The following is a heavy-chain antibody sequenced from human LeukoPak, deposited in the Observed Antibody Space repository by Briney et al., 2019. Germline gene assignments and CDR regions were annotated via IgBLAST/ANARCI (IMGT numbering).Heavy chain of an antibody. CDR2: INHSRST. D-gene: IGHD1-14*01. CDR1: GGSFSGFY. V-gene: IGHV4-34*01. CDR3: ARDHNNHFDY. Sequence: SETLSLTCAVYGGSFSGFYWSWIRQPPGKGLEWIGEINHSRSTNYNPSLKSRVTISIDTSKNQFSLKLSSVTAADTAVYYCARDHNNHFDYWGQGTLVTVSS. J-gene: IGHJ4*02.